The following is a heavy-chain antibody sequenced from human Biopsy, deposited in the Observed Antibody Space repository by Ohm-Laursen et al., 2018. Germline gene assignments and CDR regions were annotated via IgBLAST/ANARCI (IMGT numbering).Heavy chain of an antibody. CDR2: VYYTGST. D-gene: IGHD3-22*01. Sequence: SETLSLTCTVSGCSISSYYWSWIRQPAGKGLQWIGYVYYTGSTDYNPSLQSRVTISVDTSKNHFSLRLRSVTPADTAIYYCARDRGYYSDRTVPGYFDLWGRGTLVTVSS. V-gene: IGHV4-59*01. CDR1: GCSISSYY. CDR3: ARDRGYYSDRTVPGYFDL. J-gene: IGHJ2*01.